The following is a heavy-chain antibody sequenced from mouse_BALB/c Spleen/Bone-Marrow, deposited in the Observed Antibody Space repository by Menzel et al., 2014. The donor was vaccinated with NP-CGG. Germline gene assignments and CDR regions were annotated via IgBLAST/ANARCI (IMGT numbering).Heavy chain of an antibody. CDR1: GYTFTSSW. Sequence: QVQLQQSGSVLVRPGASVRLSCKASGYTFTSSWMHWAKQRPGQGLEWIGEIHPNSGNTNYNEKFKGKATLTVDTSSSTAYVDLSSLTYEDSAVYYCARIYYGNFYAMDYWGQGTSVTVSS. D-gene: IGHD2-1*01. CDR2: IHPNSGNT. J-gene: IGHJ4*01. V-gene: IGHV1S130*01. CDR3: ARIYYGNFYAMDY.